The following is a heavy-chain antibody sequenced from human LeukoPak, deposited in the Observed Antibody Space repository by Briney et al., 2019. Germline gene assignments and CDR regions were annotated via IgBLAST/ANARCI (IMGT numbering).Heavy chain of an antibody. CDR2: MNPDSGNT. CDR1: GYTFTSYD. Sequence: WASVKVSCKASGYTFTSYDINWVRQATGQGLEWMGWMNPDSGNTGYAQKLQGRVTITRNTSISTAYMELSSLRSEDTAVYYCARDGNWGSAFDIWGQGTMVTVSS. V-gene: IGHV1-8*03. J-gene: IGHJ3*02. D-gene: IGHD7-27*01. CDR3: ARDGNWGSAFDI.